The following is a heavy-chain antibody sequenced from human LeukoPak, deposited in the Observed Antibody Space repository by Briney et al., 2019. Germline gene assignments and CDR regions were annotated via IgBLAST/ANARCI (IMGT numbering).Heavy chain of an antibody. Sequence: GGSLRLSCAASGFTFSSYAMSWVRQAPGKGLEWVSSISSSSSYIYYADSVKGRFTISRDNSKNTLYLQMNSLRAEDTAVYYCATSGSYFSFDIWGQGTMVTVSS. V-gene: IGHV3-21*01. CDR2: ISSSSSYI. J-gene: IGHJ3*02. CDR1: GFTFSSYA. D-gene: IGHD1-26*01. CDR3: ATSGSYFSFDI.